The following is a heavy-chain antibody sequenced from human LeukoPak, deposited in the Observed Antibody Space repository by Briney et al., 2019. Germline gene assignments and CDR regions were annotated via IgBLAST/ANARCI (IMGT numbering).Heavy chain of an antibody. CDR2: IKQDGSEK. V-gene: IGHV3-7*03. J-gene: IGHJ5*02. Sequence: PGGSLRLSCAASGFTFSSYWMSWVRQAPRKGLEWVASIKQDGSEKHYVDSVKGRFTISRDNAKNSLYLQMNSLRAEDTAVYYCARDRRYDFWSGNNWFDPWGQGTQVTVSS. D-gene: IGHD3-3*01. CDR3: ARDRRYDFWSGNNWFDP. CDR1: GFTFSSYW.